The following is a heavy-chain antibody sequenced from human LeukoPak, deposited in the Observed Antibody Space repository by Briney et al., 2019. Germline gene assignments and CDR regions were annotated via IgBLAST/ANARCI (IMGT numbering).Heavy chain of an antibody. Sequence: SETLSLTCTVSGGSISSYYWGWIRQPPGKGLGWIVSIYYSGSTYYNPSLKSRVTISVDTSKNQFSLKLSSVTAADTAVYYCARGRGDYAWFYYYMDVWGKGTTVTVSS. CDR1: GGSISSYY. CDR2: IYYSGST. D-gene: IGHD4-17*01. J-gene: IGHJ6*03. CDR3: ARGRGDYAWFYYYMDV. V-gene: IGHV4-39*07.